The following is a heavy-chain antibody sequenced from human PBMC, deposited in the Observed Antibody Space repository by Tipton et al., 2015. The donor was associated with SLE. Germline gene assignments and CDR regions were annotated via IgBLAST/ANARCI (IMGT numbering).Heavy chain of an antibody. CDR1: GGSISSYY. CDR3: ATSISSSWWGGAAFDI. J-gene: IGHJ3*02. V-gene: IGHV4-59*12. Sequence: TLSLTCTVSGGSISSYYWSWIRQPPGKGLEWIGYIYDSGSTNYNPSLKSRVTISVDTSKNQFSLKLNSVTAADTAVYYCATSISSSWWGGAAFDIWGQGTMVTVSS. D-gene: IGHD6-13*01. CDR2: IYDSGST.